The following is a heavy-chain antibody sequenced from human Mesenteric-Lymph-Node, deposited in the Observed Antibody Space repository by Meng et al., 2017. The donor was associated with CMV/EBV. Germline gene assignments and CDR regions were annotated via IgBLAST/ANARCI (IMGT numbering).Heavy chain of an antibody. V-gene: IGHV3-7*04. D-gene: IGHD3-10*01. CDR3: ARGYGLFDY. Sequence: GESLKISCAASGFTFSGSAMHWVRQAPGKGLEWVANINQDGSEKYYVDSVKGRFTISRDNAKTSLYLQMNSLRAEDTAVYYCARGYGLFDYWGQGTLVTVSS. CDR1: GFTFSGSA. CDR2: INQDGSEK. J-gene: IGHJ4*02.